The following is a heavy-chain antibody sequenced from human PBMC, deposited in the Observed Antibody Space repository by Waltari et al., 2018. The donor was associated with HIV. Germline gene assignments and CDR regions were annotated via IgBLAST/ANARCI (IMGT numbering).Heavy chain of an antibody. CDR1: GFTFSSYA. CDR3: AKGVYVWGSYRYGMDV. J-gene: IGHJ6*02. CDR2: ISGSGGST. D-gene: IGHD3-16*02. Sequence: EVQLVESGGGLVQPGGSLRLSCAASGFTFSSYAMSWVRQAPGKGLEWVSAISGSGGSTYYADSVKGRFTISRDNSKNTLYLQMNSLRAEDTAVYYCAKGVYVWGSYRYGMDVWGQGTTVTVSS. V-gene: IGHV3-23*04.